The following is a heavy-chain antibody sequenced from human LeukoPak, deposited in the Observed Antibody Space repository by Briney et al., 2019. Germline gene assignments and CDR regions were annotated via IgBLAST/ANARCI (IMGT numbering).Heavy chain of an antibody. CDR3: ARGGSIAARPIDY. J-gene: IGHJ4*02. CDR2: ISSNGGST. CDR1: GFTFSSYA. D-gene: IGHD6-6*01. Sequence: GGSLRLSCAASGFTFSSYAMHWVRQAPGKGLEYVSAISSNGGSTYYANSVKGRFTISRDNSKNTLFLQMGSLRAEDMAVYYCARGGSIAARPIDYWGQGTLVTVSS. V-gene: IGHV3-64*01.